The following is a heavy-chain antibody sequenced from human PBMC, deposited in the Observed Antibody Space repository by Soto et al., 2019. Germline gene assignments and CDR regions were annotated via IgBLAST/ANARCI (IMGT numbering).Heavy chain of an antibody. CDR1: GFIFSSHW. CDR2: INSDGSST. Sequence: PGGSLRLSCEASGFIFSSHWMHWVRQSAEKGLVWVSRINSDGSSTAYADSVKGRFTISRDNAKNTLYLQMNSLGVEDTAVYYCARDRPDISNPTDHPMFDYWGQGTQVTVSS. D-gene: IGHD6-6*01. J-gene: IGHJ4*02. CDR3: ARDRPDISNPTDHPMFDY. V-gene: IGHV3-74*01.